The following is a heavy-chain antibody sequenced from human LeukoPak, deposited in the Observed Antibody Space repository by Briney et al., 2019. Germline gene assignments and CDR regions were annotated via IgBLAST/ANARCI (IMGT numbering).Heavy chain of an antibody. D-gene: IGHD6-13*01. CDR1: GFTFSNYW. V-gene: IGHV3-74*01. Sequence: GGSLRLSCAASGFTFSNYWMHWVRQAPGKGLVWVSRMNSDVSSRNYADSVKGRFTISRDNAENTVYLQMNSLRAEDTAVYYCASASSHRIAAGGDYWGQGTLVTVSS. J-gene: IGHJ4*02. CDR3: ASASSHRIAAGGDY. CDR2: MNSDVSSR.